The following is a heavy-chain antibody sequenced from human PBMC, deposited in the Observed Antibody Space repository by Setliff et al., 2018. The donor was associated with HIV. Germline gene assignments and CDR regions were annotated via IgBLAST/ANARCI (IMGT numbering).Heavy chain of an antibody. Sequence: ASVKVSCKASGYTFTRYFMHCVRQAPGQGLEWLGMINPSGGSTWYAQKFQGRVTMTGDTSTSTVYMELSSLRSEDTAVYYCARDHMSVGAWVGATSRGLFQHWGQGTLVTVSS. CDR3: ARDHMSVGAWVGATSRGLFQH. J-gene: IGHJ1*01. D-gene: IGHD1-26*01. CDR1: GYTFTRYF. V-gene: IGHV1-46*01. CDR2: INPSGGST.